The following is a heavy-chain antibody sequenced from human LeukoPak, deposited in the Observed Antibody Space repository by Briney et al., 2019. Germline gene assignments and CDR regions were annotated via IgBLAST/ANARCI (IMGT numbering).Heavy chain of an antibody. CDR1: GFTFSSYW. CDR3: ATDRASKGEQWLGYLSF. Sequence: GGSLRLSCAASGFTFSSYWMHWVRQAPGKGLVWVSRINSDGSSTNYADSVKGRFTISRDNSKNTLYLQMNSLRTEDTAVYYCATDRASKGEQWLGYLSFWGQGTLVTVSS. D-gene: IGHD6-19*01. V-gene: IGHV3-74*01. CDR2: INSDGSST. J-gene: IGHJ4*02.